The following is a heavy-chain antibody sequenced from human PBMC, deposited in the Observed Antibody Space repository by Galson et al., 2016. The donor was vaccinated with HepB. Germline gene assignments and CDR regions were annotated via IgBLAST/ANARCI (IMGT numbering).Heavy chain of an antibody. CDR3: ARDEGSGSYYWFDP. CDR2: INTNSGNP. CDR1: GYTFTSYA. Sequence: SVKVSCKASGYTFTSYAINWVRQAPGQGLEWMGWINTNSGNPTYAQGFTGRFVFSLDTSVSTAYLQISSLKAEDIAVYYCARDEGSGSYYWFDPWGQGTLVTVSS. J-gene: IGHJ5*02. V-gene: IGHV7-4-1*02. D-gene: IGHD1-26*01.